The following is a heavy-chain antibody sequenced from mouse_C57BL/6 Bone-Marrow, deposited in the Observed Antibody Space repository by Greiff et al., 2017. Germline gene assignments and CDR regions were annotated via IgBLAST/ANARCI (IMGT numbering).Heavy chain of an antibody. CDR2: IHPNSGST. D-gene: IGHD1-1*01. V-gene: IGHV1-64*01. CDR3: AREYYYYCALDY. CDR1: GYTFTSYW. J-gene: IGHJ4*01. Sequence: VQLQQPGAELVKPGASVKLSCKASGYTFTSYWMHWVKQRPGQGLEWIGMIHPNSGSTNYNEKFKSKATLTVDKSSSTAYMQLSSLPSEDAAFYYCAREYYYYCALDYWGQGTTVTVSS.